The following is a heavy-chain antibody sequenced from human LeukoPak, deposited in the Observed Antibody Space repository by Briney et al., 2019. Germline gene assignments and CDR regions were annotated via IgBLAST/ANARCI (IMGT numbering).Heavy chain of an antibody. CDR2: IIPIFGTA. Sequence: SVKVSCKASGYTFTSYYMHWVRQAPGQGLEWMGGIIPIFGTANYAQKFQGRVTITADKSTSTAYMELSSLRSEDTAVYYCARGGVVPATYQFDYWGQGTLVTVSS. D-gene: IGHD2-2*01. J-gene: IGHJ4*02. CDR1: GYTFTSYY. CDR3: ARGGVVPATYQFDY. V-gene: IGHV1-69*06.